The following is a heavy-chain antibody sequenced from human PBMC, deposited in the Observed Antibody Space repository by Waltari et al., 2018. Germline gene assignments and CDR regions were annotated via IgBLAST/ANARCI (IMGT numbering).Heavy chain of an antibody. CDR1: GFRFSSYG. CDR3: ARGTHYSFEY. V-gene: IGHV3-30*02. J-gene: IGHJ4*02. Sequence: QVQLVESGGGVVQPGGSLRLSCAVSGFRFSSYGMHWVRQAPGKGLEWLAFIQVDALNKYYADSLKGRFTVSRDDSENALYLQMNSLRGDDTAVYYRARGTHYSFEYWGLGTLVTVSS. CDR2: IQVDALNK.